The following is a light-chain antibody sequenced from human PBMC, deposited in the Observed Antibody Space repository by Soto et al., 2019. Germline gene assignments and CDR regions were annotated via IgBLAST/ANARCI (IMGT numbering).Light chain of an antibody. V-gene: IGLV2-14*01. J-gene: IGLJ3*02. CDR2: EVT. Sequence: QSALTQPASVSGSPGQSITISCTGTISDVGRYNYVSWYQQHPGKAPQLIIYEVTIRPSEISNRFSGSKSGNTASLTISGLQAEDEDDYYSTSYRRNNSWELGGGTKLAV. CDR1: ISDVGRYNY. CDR3: TSYRRNNSWE.